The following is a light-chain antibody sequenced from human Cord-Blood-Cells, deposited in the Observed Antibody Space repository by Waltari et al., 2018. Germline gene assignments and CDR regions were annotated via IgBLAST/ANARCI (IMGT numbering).Light chain of an antibody. CDR3: QQSYSTPLT. J-gene: IGKJ4*01. Sequence: DIQMTQSPSSLSASVGDRVTITCRASQSISSYLNWYQQKPGKAPKLLIYAASSLQSGVPARFSGIGSGTEFTLTISRLQPEDFATYYCQQSYSTPLTFGGGTKVEIK. V-gene: IGKV1-39*01. CDR2: AAS. CDR1: QSISSY.